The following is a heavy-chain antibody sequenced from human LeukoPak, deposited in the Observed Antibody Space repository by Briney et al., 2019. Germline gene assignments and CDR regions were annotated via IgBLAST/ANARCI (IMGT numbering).Heavy chain of an antibody. D-gene: IGHD1-26*01. Sequence: GGSLRLSCAASAFTFSNYWMNWVRQAPGKGLVWVSLINGDGSYTNYADSVKGRFTISRDDAKNTLYLQMNSLRAEDTAVYYCVRRVNSGTYYYFDYWGQGTLVTVSS. CDR2: INGDGSYT. V-gene: IGHV3-74*01. CDR3: VRRVNSGTYYYFDY. J-gene: IGHJ4*02. CDR1: AFTFSNYW.